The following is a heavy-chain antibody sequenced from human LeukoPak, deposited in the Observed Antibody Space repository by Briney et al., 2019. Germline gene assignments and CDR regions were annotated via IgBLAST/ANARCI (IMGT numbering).Heavy chain of an antibody. Sequence: SETLSLTCAVYGGSFSGYYWSWIRQPPGKGLEWIGEINHSGSTNYNPSLKSRVTISVDTSKNRFSLKLSSVTAADTAVYYCARGRTHPDIVVVPAAIRGNNWFDPWGQGTLVTVSS. CDR1: GGSFSGYY. J-gene: IGHJ5*02. V-gene: IGHV4-34*01. CDR3: ARGRTHPDIVVVPAAIRGNNWFDP. CDR2: INHSGST. D-gene: IGHD2-2*02.